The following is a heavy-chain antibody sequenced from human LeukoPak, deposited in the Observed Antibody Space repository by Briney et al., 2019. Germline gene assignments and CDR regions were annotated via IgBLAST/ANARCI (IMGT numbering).Heavy chain of an antibody. J-gene: IGHJ4*02. CDR1: GGSISSYY. V-gene: IGHV4-59*01. D-gene: IGHD2-21*02. Sequence: SETLSLTCTVSGGSISSYYWSWIRQPPGKGLEWIGYIYYSGSTNYNPSLKSRVTISVDTSKNQFSLKLSSVTAEDTALYYCVKLTAAGFVDSWGQGTLVTVSS. CDR3: VKLTAAGFVDS. CDR2: IYYSGST.